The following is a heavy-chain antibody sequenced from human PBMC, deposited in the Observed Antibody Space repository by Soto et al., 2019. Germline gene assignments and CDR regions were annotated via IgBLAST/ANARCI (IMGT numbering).Heavy chain of an antibody. CDR3: ARVEAPLIHSDHYYYGMDV. Sequence: QVQLVESGGGVVRPGRSLRLACEASGFSFSTYGMHWVRQAPGKGLQWVAVIWYDGTNAYYADSVKGRFTISRDNSKVTLSLEMNNLRAEDTAVYYCARVEAPLIHSDHYYYGMDVWGQGTTVTV. CDR1: GFSFSTYG. CDR2: IWYDGTNA. J-gene: IGHJ6*02. V-gene: IGHV3-33*01. D-gene: IGHD2-21*02.